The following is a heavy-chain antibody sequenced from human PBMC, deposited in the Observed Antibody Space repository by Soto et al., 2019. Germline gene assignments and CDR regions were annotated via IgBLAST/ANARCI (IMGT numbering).Heavy chain of an antibody. Sequence: EVQLVESGGDLVQPGGSLRLSCAASGFTFSSYEMNWVRQAPGRGLEWISYISSSGDLIYYADSVRGRFTVSRDSAKNSMYLQMNSLRAEDTAVYYCAREEINCGGDRFSLWGQGTLVTVSS. CDR3: AREEINCGGDRFSL. J-gene: IGHJ4*02. CDR1: GFTFSSYE. D-gene: IGHD2-21*02. V-gene: IGHV3-48*03. CDR2: ISSSGDLI.